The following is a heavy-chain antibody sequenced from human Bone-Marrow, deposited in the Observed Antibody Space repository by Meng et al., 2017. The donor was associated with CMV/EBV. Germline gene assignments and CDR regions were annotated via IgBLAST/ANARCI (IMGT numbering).Heavy chain of an antibody. D-gene: IGHD3-10*01. Sequence: GGSLRLSCAASGFTFSSYAMHWVRQAPGKGLEWVSSISSSSSYIYYADSVKGRFTISRDNAKNSLYLQMNSLRAEDTAVYYCARSGQGNYFDYWGQGTLVTVSS. CDR3: ARSGQGNYFDY. J-gene: IGHJ4*02. CDR1: GFTFSSYA. CDR2: ISSSSSYI. V-gene: IGHV3-21*01.